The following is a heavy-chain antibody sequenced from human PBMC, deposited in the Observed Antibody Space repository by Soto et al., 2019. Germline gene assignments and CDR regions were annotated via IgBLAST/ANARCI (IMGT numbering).Heavy chain of an antibody. J-gene: IGHJ3*02. CDR1: GGNFSSYA. V-gene: IGHV1-69*13. D-gene: IGHD3-22*01. Sequence: ASVKVSCKASGGNFSSYAISWVRQAPGQGLEWMGGIIPIFGTANYAQKFQGRVTITADESTSTAYMELSSLRSEDTAVYYCAREGTQRGYYDSSGSAAFDIWGQGTMVTVSS. CDR2: IIPIFGTA. CDR3: AREGTQRGYYDSSGSAAFDI.